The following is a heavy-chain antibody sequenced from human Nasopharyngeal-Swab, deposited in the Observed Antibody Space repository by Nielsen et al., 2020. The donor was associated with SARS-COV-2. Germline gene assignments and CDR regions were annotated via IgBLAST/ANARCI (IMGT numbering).Heavy chain of an antibody. CDR1: GFTFSSYW. CDR3: ARDGGSYNDC. V-gene: IGHV3-7*01. Sequence: ETLSLTCAASGFTFSSYWMSWVRQAPGKGLEWVANIKQDGSEKYYVDSVKGRFTISRDNAKNSLYLQMNSLRAEDTAVYYCARDGGSYNDCWGQGTLVTVSS. J-gene: IGHJ4*02. CDR2: IKQDGSEK. D-gene: IGHD1-26*01.